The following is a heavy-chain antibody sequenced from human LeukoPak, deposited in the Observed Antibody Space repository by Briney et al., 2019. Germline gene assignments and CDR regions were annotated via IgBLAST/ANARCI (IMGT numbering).Heavy chain of an antibody. CDR2: IYYSGTT. Sequence: PSETLSLTCTVSAGSVNSGSYYWGWIRQPPGKGLEWIGSIYYSGTTYYNPSLRSRVTLSLDTSKNQFSLKVSSVIAADTAVYYCARDSLAVRHFDYWGQGFLVTVSS. CDR3: ARDSLAVRHFDY. V-gene: IGHV4-39*07. CDR1: AGSVNSGSYY. D-gene: IGHD6-6*01. J-gene: IGHJ4*02.